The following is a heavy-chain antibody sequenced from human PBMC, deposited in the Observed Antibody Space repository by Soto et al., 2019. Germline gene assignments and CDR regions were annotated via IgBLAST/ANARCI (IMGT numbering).Heavy chain of an antibody. J-gene: IGHJ6*02. CDR3: ARDLWGYCGTDCYPLDV. Sequence: SETLSLTYAVSGGYIRGYYWSWIRQPPGKGLEWIGYMYNTGSTVYNPSFKSRVTISVDTSKNQFSLKLNSVTAADTAVYYCARDLWGYCGTDCYPLDVWGQGTTVTVSS. D-gene: IGHD2-21*02. CDR2: MYNTGST. CDR1: GGYIRGYY. V-gene: IGHV4-59*01.